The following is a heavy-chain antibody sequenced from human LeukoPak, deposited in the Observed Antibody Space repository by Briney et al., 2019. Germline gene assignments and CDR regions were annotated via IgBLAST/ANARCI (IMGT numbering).Heavy chain of an antibody. D-gene: IGHD4-23*01. CDR2: ISAYNGNT. CDR3: ARGRDYGGNRDAFDV. J-gene: IGHJ3*01. CDR1: GYTFTSYD. Sequence: ASVKVSCKASGYTFTSYDISWMRQAPGQGLEWMGWISAYNGNTHHAQKFQGRVTMTRDTSTSTVYMELSSLRSEDTAVYSCARGRDYGGNRDAFDVWGQGTMVTVSS. V-gene: IGHV1-18*01.